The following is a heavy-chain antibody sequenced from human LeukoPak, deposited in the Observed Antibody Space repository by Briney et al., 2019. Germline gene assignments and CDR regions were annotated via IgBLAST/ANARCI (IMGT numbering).Heavy chain of an antibody. D-gene: IGHD2-15*01. J-gene: IGHJ2*01. V-gene: IGHV4-61*02. CDR3: ARDLVGVVGGLPYWYFDL. CDR2: IYNTGRT. CDR1: GGSISSPGSF. Sequence: SETLSLTCTVSGGSISSPGSFWSWLRQPAGKGLEGIGRIYNTGRTNYNPSLKSRVVISVDKSKNHFSLNLSSVTAADTAIYYCARDLVGVVGGLPYWYFDLWGRGTLVSVSS.